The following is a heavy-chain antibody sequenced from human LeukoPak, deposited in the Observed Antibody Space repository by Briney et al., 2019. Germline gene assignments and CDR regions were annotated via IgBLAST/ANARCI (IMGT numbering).Heavy chain of an antibody. J-gene: IGHJ4*02. Sequence: GGSLRLSCAASGFTFNKYAMSWVRQAPGKGLEWVSAISGSDAGTYYADSVKGRFTISRDNSKNTLYLQMNSLRAEDAAVYYCAKAPLGRCTGAICYSFDYWGQGTLVTVSS. CDR2: ISGSDAGT. D-gene: IGHD2-8*02. CDR3: AKAPLGRCTGAICYSFDY. CDR1: GFTFNKYA. V-gene: IGHV3-23*01.